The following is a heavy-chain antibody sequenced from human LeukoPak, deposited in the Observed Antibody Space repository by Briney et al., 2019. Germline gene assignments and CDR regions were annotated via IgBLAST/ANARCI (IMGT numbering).Heavy chain of an antibody. CDR3: AKGVPGSGWYSRFDAFDI. J-gene: IGHJ3*02. CDR2: TSGSGGVT. V-gene: IGHV3-23*01. CDR1: GFTFSSHA. Sequence: GGSLRLSCVASGFTFSSHAMSWVRQAPGKGLEWVSGTSGSGGVTYYADSVKGRFSISRDNSKNTVFLQMNSLRVEDTALYYCAKGVPGSGWYSRFDAFDIWGQGTMVTVS. D-gene: IGHD6-19*01.